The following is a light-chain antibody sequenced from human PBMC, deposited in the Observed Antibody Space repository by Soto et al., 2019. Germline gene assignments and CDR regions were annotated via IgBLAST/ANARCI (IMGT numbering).Light chain of an antibody. CDR1: SSDVGNYNL. Sequence: QPVLTQPASVSGSRGQSITISCTGTSSDVGNYNLVSWYQKHPGKAPKLLIYEVTQRPSGVTNRFSGSKSGNTASLTISGLQAEDEADYYCCSYAGSSTPLVFGGGTQLTVL. CDR3: CSYAGSSTPLV. J-gene: IGLJ3*02. V-gene: IGLV2-23*02. CDR2: EVT.